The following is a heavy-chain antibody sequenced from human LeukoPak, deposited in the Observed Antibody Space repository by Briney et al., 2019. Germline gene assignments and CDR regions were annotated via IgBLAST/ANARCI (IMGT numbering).Heavy chain of an antibody. CDR1: GGSFSGYY. V-gene: IGHV4-34*01. CDR3: AGGSRRYFDWLLYDY. J-gene: IGHJ4*02. D-gene: IGHD3-9*01. CDR2: INHSGST. Sequence: SETLSFTCAVYGGSFSGYYWSWIRQPPGKGLEWIGEINHSGSTNYNPSLKSRATISVDTSKNQFSLKLSSVTAADTAVYYCAGGSRRYFDWLLYDYWGQGTLVTVSS.